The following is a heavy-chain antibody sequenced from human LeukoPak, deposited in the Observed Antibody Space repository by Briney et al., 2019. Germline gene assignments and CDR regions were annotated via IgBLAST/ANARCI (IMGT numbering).Heavy chain of an antibody. J-gene: IGHJ6*03. CDR2: IHHGGTT. V-gene: IGHV4-4*02. CDR3: AKKDYYYMDV. CDR1: GGSITSGNW. Sequence: SETLSLTCAVSGGSITSGNWWTWVRPSPGKGLEWIGEIHHGGTTNYNPSLKSRVTISVDKSRNQFSLKLNSVTAADTAVYYCAKKDYYYMDVWGKGTTVTVSS.